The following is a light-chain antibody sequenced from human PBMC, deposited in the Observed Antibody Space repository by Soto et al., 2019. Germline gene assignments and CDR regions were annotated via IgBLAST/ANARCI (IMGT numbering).Light chain of an antibody. V-gene: IGKV1-5*01. CDR3: QQYNSYPLT. J-gene: IGKJ4*01. Sequence: IQMTQSPSTLSASVGDRGTITCRASQSISSWLAWYQQKPGKDPKLLIYDASSLESGVPSRFSGSGSGTEFTLTSSSLQPDDFATYYCQQYNSYPLTFGGGTKVDIK. CDR1: QSISSW. CDR2: DAS.